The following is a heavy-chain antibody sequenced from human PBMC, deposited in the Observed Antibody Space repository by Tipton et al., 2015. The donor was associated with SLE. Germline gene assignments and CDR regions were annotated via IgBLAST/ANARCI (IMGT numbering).Heavy chain of an antibody. V-gene: IGHV4-61*02. Sequence: TLSLTCTVSGDSISSGSYYWSWIRQPAGKGLEWIGRIYTSGSTNYNPSLKSRVTISIDTSKKQLSLKLRSVTAADTAVYYCAREGVCIGGVCYDSWGQGTLVTVSS. CDR3: AREGVCIGGVCYDS. D-gene: IGHD2-8*02. CDR2: IYTSGST. CDR1: GDSISSGSYY. J-gene: IGHJ4*02.